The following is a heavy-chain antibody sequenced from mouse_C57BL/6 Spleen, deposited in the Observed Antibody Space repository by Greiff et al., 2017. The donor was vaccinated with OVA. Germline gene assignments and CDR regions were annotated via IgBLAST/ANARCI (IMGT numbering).Heavy chain of an antibody. D-gene: IGHD2-12*01. CDR2: IHPNSGST. J-gene: IGHJ2*01. Sequence: QVQLQQPGAELVKPGASVKLSCKASGYTFTSYWMHWVKQRPGQGLEWIGMIHPNSGSTNYNEKFKSKATLTVDKSSSTAYMQLSSLTSEDSAVYYCARSPLRQDYFDYWGKGTTLTVSS. CDR3: ARSPLRQDYFDY. CDR1: GYTFTSYW. V-gene: IGHV1-64*01.